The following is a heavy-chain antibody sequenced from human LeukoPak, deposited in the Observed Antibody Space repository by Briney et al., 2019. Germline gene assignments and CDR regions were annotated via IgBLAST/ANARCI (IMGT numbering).Heavy chain of an antibody. CDR3: ARDGTTVSPAV. Sequence: SETLSLTCAVYGGSFSGYYWSWIRQPPGKGLEWIGEINHSGSTNYNPSLKSRVTIPVDTSKNQLSLKLSAVTAADTAVYYCARDGTTVSPAVWGKGTTVTVSS. J-gene: IGHJ6*04. CDR2: INHSGST. CDR1: GGSFSGYY. D-gene: IGHD4-17*01. V-gene: IGHV4-34*01.